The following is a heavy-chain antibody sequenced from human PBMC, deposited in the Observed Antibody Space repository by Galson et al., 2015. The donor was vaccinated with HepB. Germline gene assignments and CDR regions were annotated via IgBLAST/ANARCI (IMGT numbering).Heavy chain of an antibody. D-gene: IGHD3-10*01. Sequence: SLRLSCAASGFTFSNAWMNWVRQAPGKGLEWVGRIKSKTDGGTTDYAAPVKGRFTISRDDSKNTLYLQMNSLKTEDTAVYYCTTVVMVYYGSGSYLGSGDYWGQGTLVTVSS. J-gene: IGHJ4*02. CDR1: GFTFSNAW. V-gene: IGHV3-15*07. CDR2: IKSKTDGGTT. CDR3: TTVVMVYYGSGSYLGSGDY.